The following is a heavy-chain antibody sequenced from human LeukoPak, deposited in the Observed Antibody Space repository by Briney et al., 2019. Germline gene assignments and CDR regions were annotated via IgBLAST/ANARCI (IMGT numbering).Heavy chain of an antibody. V-gene: IGHV3-30-3*01. CDR2: ISYDGSNK. CDR1: GFTFSSYA. Sequence: GGSLRLSCAASGFTFSSYAMHWVRQAPGKGLEWVAVISYDGSNKYYADSVKGRFTISRDNSKNTLYLQMNSLRAEDTAVYYCARDYGGLAFDIWGQGTMVTVSS. J-gene: IGHJ3*02. D-gene: IGHD3-10*01. CDR3: ARDYGGLAFDI.